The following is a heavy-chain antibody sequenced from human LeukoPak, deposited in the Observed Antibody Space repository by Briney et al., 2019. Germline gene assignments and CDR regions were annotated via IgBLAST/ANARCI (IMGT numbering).Heavy chain of an antibody. Sequence: ASVKVSCKASGYTFTSYDINWVRQATGQGLEWMGWMNPNSGNTGYAQKFQGRVTMTRNTSISTAYMELSSLRSKDTAVYYCARGGGYSYGPTVAYYYGMDVWGQGTTVTVSS. CDR3: ARGGGYSYGPTVAYYYGMDV. J-gene: IGHJ6*02. CDR1: GYTFTSYD. V-gene: IGHV1-8*01. CDR2: MNPNSGNT. D-gene: IGHD5-18*01.